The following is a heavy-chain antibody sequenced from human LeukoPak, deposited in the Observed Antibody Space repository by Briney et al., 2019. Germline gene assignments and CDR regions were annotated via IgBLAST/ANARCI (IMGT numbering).Heavy chain of an antibody. V-gene: IGHV6-1*01. J-gene: IGHJ6*03. D-gene: IGHD5-18*01. CDR3: ARGFPSRYTGNYYYYMDV. Sequence: SQTLSLTCAISGDSVSSNSAAWNWIRQSPSRGLEWLGRTYYRSKWYNDYAVSVKSRITINPDTSKNQFSLQLNSVTPEDTAVYYCARGFPSRYTGNYYYYMDVWGKGTTVTVSS. CDR1: GDSVSSNSAA. CDR2: TYYRSKWYN.